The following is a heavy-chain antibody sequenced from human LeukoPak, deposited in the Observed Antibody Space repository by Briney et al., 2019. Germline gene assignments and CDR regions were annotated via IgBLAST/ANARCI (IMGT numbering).Heavy chain of an antibody. CDR3: AKRYCSSTTCYDDRGAFDY. V-gene: IGHV4-34*01. CDR1: GGSFSGYY. CDR2: INHSGST. J-gene: IGHJ4*02. D-gene: IGHD2-2*01. Sequence: SETLSLTCAVYGGSFSGYYWSWIRQPPGKGLEWIGEINHSGSTNYNPSLKSRVTISVDTSKNQFSLKLSSVTAADTAVYYCAKRYCSSTTCYDDRGAFDYWGQGTLVTVSS.